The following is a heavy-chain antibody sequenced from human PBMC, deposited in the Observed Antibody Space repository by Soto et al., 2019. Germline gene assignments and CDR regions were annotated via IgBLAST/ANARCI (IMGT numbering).Heavy chain of an antibody. CDR2: ISGSGDGT. D-gene: IGHD2-15*01. J-gene: IGHJ4*02. CDR1: GFTFNNYA. Sequence: EVQLLESGGGLIQPGGSLRLSCAASGFTFNNYAMSWVRQAPGKGLEWVSVISGSGDGTYYADPVKGRFTISRDNSKNTLYLHMNSLKLEDTAVYYCAKDPGYCSFGRCSRVDYWGQGTLVTVSS. V-gene: IGHV3-23*01. CDR3: AKDPGYCSFGRCSRVDY.